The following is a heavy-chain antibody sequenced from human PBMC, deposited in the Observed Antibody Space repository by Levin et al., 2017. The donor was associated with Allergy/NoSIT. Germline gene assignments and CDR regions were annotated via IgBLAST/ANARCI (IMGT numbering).Heavy chain of an antibody. Sequence: ETLSLTCAASGFTFSNAWMSWVRQAPGKGLEWVGRIKSKTDGGTTDYAAPVKGRFTISRDDSKNTLYLQMNSLKTEDTAVYYCTTASSGNWNWGQGTMVTVSS. D-gene: IGHD1-1*01. CDR1: GFTFSNAW. J-gene: IGHJ3*01. CDR2: IKSKTDGGTT. CDR3: TTASSGNWN. V-gene: IGHV3-15*01.